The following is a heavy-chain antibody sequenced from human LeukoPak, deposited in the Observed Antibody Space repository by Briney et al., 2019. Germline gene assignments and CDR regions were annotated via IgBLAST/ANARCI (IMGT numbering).Heavy chain of an antibody. CDR1: GFTSSSYW. Sequence: GGSLRLSCAVSGFTSSSYWMSWVRQAPGEGLEWVANIKQDGSEKYYVDSVKGRFTISRDNAKNSLYLQMNSLRAEDTAVYYCARAPYCIGVSCHFDYWGQGTLVTVSS. V-gene: IGHV3-7*03. CDR3: ARAPYCIGVSCHFDY. D-gene: IGHD2-15*01. CDR2: IKQDGSEK. J-gene: IGHJ4*02.